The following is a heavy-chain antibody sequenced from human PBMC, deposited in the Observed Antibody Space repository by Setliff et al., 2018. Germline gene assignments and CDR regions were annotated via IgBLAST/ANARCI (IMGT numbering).Heavy chain of an antibody. CDR2: IWDDGVKK. V-gene: IGHV3-33*08. CDR3: ARTCSGSGCYAGLES. Sequence: GGSLRLSCAASGFTFSTYRMHWIRQAPGKGLEWVAVIWDDGVKKYHADSVKGRFTISRDNSKNTLYLQMNSLRPEDTAVYYCARTCSGSGCYAGLESWGQGTPVTVSS. D-gene: IGHD2-15*01. CDR1: GFTFSTYR. J-gene: IGHJ5*02.